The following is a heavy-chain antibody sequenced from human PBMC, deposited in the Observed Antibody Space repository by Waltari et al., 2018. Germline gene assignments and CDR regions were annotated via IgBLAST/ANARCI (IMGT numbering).Heavy chain of an antibody. Sequence: QLQLEESGQGLVKPSGTLSLTCAVPGDSISGNYWWSWVRQSPEKGLEWIGQVHHSGKTHYNPSLQSRVTISVDKPKNQFSLNLNSVTAADTAVYYCAGDRAIGLFFDYWGRGTLVTVSS. CDR3: AGDRAIGLFFDY. D-gene: IGHD2-2*01. CDR1: GDSISGNYW. V-gene: IGHV4-4*02. J-gene: IGHJ4*02. CDR2: VHHSGKT.